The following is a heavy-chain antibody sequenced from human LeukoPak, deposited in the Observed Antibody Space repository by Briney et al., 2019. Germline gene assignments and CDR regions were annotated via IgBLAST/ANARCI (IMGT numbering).Heavy chain of an antibody. Sequence: TLSLTCTVSGGSISSGSYYWSWIRQPAGKGLGWIGRIYTSGSTNYNPSLKSRVTISVDTSKNQFSLKLSSVTAADTAVYYCARILAAPYWFDPWGQGTLVTVSS. CDR1: GGSISSGSYY. CDR2: IYTSGST. D-gene: IGHD2-15*01. CDR3: ARILAAPYWFDP. V-gene: IGHV4-61*02. J-gene: IGHJ5*02.